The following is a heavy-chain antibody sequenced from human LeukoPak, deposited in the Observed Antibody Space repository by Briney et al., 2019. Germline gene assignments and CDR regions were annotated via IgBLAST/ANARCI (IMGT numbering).Heavy chain of an antibody. Sequence: ASVKVSCKASGYTFTSYAISWVRQAPGQGLEWMGWISSYNGNTHYAQKLQGRVTMTTDTSTSTAYMELRSLRSDDTAVYYCARRSGLTYYFDYWGQGTLVTVSS. CDR3: ARRSGLTYYFDY. CDR2: ISSYNGNT. D-gene: IGHD2-15*01. J-gene: IGHJ4*02. CDR1: GYTFTSYA. V-gene: IGHV1-18*01.